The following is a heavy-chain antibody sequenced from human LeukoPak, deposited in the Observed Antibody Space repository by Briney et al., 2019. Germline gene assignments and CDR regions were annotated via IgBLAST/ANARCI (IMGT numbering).Heavy chain of an antibody. CDR2: IKQDGSEK. Sequence: GGSLRLSCAASGFTFSSYWMNWARQAPGKGLEWVANIKQDGSEKYYVDSVKGRFTISRDNAKNSLYLQMNSLRAEDTAVYYCAREDGSSWQNYYYYYGMDVWGQGTTVTVSS. CDR3: AREDGSSWQNYYYYYGMDV. D-gene: IGHD6-13*01. J-gene: IGHJ6*02. V-gene: IGHV3-7*01. CDR1: GFTFSSYW.